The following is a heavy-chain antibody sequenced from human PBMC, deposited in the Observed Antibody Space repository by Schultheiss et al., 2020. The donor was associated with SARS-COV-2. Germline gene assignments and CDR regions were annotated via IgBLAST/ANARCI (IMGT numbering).Heavy chain of an antibody. V-gene: IGHV4-31*03. J-gene: IGHJ5*02. CDR1: GGSISSGGYY. CDR3: ARVRRTVTTGNWFDP. CDR2: IYYSGST. D-gene: IGHD4-17*01. Sequence: SETLSLTCTVSGGSISSGGYYWSWIRQHPGKGLEWIGYIYYSGSTNYNPSLKSRVTISVDTSKNQFSLKLSSVTAADTAVYYCARVRRTVTTGNWFDPWGQGTLVTVSS.